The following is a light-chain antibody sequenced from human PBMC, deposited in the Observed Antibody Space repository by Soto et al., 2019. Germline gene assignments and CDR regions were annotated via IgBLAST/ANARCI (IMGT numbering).Light chain of an antibody. CDR2: EGT. J-gene: IGLJ1*01. CDR3: CSHAGSNTWV. Sequence: QSALTQPASVSGSPGQSITISCTGTGTTVGGHNVVSWYQQVPGQVPKLLIYEGTKRPSGISNRFSASTSGNTASLTISGLQAADEADYYCCSHAGSNTWVFGTGTKVTVL. CDR1: GTTVGGHNV. V-gene: IGLV2-23*01.